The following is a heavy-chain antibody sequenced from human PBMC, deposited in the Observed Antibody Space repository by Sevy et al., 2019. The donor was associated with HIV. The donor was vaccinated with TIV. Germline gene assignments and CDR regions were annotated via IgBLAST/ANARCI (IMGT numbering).Heavy chain of an antibody. CDR1: GFIFINYA. V-gene: IGHV3-30*04. J-gene: IGHJ2*01. D-gene: IGHD3-22*01. Sequence: GGSLRLSCAASGFIFINYAMHWVRQAPGKGLEWVAVISFDGSHKSYADSVRGRFTIARDNSKDTQYLQMNSLSAEETVVYSCAEGPYYYDSSGYSGWYFDLWGRGTLVTVSS. CDR2: ISFDGSHK. CDR3: AEGPYYYDSSGYSGWYFDL.